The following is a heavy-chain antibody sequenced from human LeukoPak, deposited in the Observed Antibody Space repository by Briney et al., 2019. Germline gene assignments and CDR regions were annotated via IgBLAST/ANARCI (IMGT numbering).Heavy chain of an antibody. CDR2: IKQDGSDK. D-gene: IGHD3-10*01. CDR1: GFTFSSHW. J-gene: IGHJ4*02. Sequence: GGSLRLSCTASGFTFSSHWMSWVRQAPGKGLEWVANIKQDGSDKFYVDSVKGRFTISRDNSKNSLYLQMNSLRTEDTALYYCAKDMWRFGELDYDYWGQGTLVTVSS. V-gene: IGHV3-7*05. CDR3: AKDMWRFGELDYDY.